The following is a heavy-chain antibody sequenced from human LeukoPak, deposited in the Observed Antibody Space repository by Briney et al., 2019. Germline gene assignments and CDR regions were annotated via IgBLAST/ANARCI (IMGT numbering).Heavy chain of an antibody. J-gene: IGHJ4*02. V-gene: IGHV5-51*01. CDR3: AKTFYCSSTSCPFDY. CDR2: IYPGDSDT. CDR1: GYSFTSYW. Sequence: GESLKISCKGSGYSFTSYWIGWVRQMPGKGLEWMGIIYPGDSDTRYSPSFQGQVTISADKSITTAYLQWSSLKASDTAMYYCAKTFYCSSTSCPFDYWGQGTLVTVSS. D-gene: IGHD2-2*01.